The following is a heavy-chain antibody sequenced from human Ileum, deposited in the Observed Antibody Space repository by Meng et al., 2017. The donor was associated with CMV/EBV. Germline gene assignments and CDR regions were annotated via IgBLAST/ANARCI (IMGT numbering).Heavy chain of an antibody. CDR1: GGSISSGDYY. D-gene: IGHD2-15*01. CDR2: IYYSGST. V-gene: IGHV4-30-4*08. Sequence: QGQPQASGPGLVKPSQTLSLTCTVSGGSISSGDYYWSWIRQPPGKGLEWIGYIYYSGSTYYNPSLKSRVTISVDTSKNQFSLKLSSVTAADTAVYYCARQRGYCSGGSCYHFDYWGQGTLVTVSS. J-gene: IGHJ4*02. CDR3: ARQRGYCSGGSCYHFDY.